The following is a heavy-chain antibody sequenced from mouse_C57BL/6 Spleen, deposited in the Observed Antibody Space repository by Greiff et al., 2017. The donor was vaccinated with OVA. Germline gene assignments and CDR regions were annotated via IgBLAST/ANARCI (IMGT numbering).Heavy chain of an antibody. V-gene: IGHV5-17*01. J-gene: IGHJ4*01. Sequence: EVKLVESGGGLVKPGGSLKLSCAASGFTFSDYGMHWVRQAPEKGLEWVAYISSGSSTIYYADTVKGRFTISRDNAKNTLFLQMTSLRSEDTAMYYCAREVTTVVEHAMDYWGQGTSVTVSS. D-gene: IGHD1-1*01. CDR3: AREVTTVVEHAMDY. CDR1: GFTFSDYG. CDR2: ISSGSSTI.